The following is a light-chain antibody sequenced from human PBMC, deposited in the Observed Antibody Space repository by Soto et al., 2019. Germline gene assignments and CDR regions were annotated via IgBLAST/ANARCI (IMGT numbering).Light chain of an antibody. CDR3: CAYTARTTLSWV. CDR2: DVD. CDR1: SSDIGGYNH. V-gene: IGLV2-14*03. J-gene: IGLJ3*02. Sequence: QSALTQPTSVSGSPGQSITTSCTGVSSDIGGYNHVSWYQQHPGKVPRLIIYDVDNRPLGVSNRFSGSQSGNMASLTISGLQAEDEADYYCCAYTARTTLSWVFGGGTKLTVL.